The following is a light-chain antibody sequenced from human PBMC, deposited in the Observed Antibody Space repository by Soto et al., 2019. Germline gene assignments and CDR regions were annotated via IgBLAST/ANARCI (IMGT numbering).Light chain of an antibody. Sequence: DIQMTQSPSSLSPSVGDRVTITCRASQSISSYLNWYQQKPGKAPKLLIYAASSLQSGVPSRCSGSGSGTDFTLTISSLQPEDFATYYCQQSYSTPPWTFGGGTKVDIK. J-gene: IGKJ4*02. CDR2: AAS. V-gene: IGKV1-39*01. CDR3: QQSYSTPPWT. CDR1: QSISSY.